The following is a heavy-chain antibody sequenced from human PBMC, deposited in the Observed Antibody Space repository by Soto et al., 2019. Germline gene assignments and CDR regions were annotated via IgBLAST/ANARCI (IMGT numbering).Heavy chain of an antibody. J-gene: IGHJ4*02. CDR1: GFTFSNYG. Sequence: PGGSLRLSCAASGFTFSNYGMHWVRQAPGKGLEWVAVIWYDGSNKYYADSVKGRFTISRDNSKNTLYLQMNGLRAEDTAVYYCARDPPIAAAGTSKYFDYWGQGTLVTVSS. V-gene: IGHV3-33*01. CDR2: IWYDGSNK. CDR3: ARDPPIAAAGTSKYFDY. D-gene: IGHD6-13*01.